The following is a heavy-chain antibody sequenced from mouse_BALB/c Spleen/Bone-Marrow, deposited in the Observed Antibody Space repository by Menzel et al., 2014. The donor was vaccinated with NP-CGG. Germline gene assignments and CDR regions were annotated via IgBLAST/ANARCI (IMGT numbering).Heavy chain of an antibody. Sequence: QVQLKQSGAELVRPESSVKISCKASGYAFSTYWMIWVKRGPGQGLEWIGQIYPGDGDTNYNRKFKGKATLTADKSSSTAYMQLRSLTSEDSAVYFCARGARSAMDYWGQGTSVTVSS. CDR1: GYAFSTYW. CDR3: ARGARSAMDY. CDR2: IYPGDGDT. V-gene: IGHV1-80*01. J-gene: IGHJ4*01.